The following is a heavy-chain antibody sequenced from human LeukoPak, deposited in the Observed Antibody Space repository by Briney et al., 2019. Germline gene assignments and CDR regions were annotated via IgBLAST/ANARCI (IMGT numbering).Heavy chain of an antibody. CDR1: GFSFTAHY. CDR3: ARDEGY. J-gene: IGHJ4*02. CDR2: TDPDNVGT. Sequence: ASVKVSCKTSGFSFTAHYLHWIRQAPGQGLEWMGQTDPDNVGTKYAPKFQGRVTMTRDTSISTAYMELSSLRSEDTAVYYCARDEGYWGQGTLVTVSS. V-gene: IGHV1-2*06.